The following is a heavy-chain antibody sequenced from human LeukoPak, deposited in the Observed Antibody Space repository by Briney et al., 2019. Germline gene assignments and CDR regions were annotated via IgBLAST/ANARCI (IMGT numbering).Heavy chain of an antibody. CDR3: ARMAAGPLDY. V-gene: IGHV4-59*01. CDR2: IYYGGST. Sequence: SETLSLTCTVSGGSISSYYWSWIRQPPGKGLEWIGYIYYGGSTNYNPSLKSRVTISVDTSKNQFSLKLSSVTAADTAVYYCARMAAGPLDYWGQGTLVTVSS. CDR1: GGSISSYY. D-gene: IGHD6-13*01. J-gene: IGHJ4*02.